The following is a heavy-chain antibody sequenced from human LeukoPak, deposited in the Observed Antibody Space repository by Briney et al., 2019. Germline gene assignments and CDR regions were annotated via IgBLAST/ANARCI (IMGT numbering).Heavy chain of an antibody. J-gene: IGHJ6*03. D-gene: IGHD1-26*01. CDR1: GFTFSSYA. CDR2: IRGSGDRT. Sequence: GGSLRLSCAASGFTFSSYAMSWVRQAPGKGLEWVSAIRGSGDRTHYADSVKGRFTISRDNSKNTLYLQMNSLRAEDTAVYYCAKDSKIVGATFRSYHYMDVWGKGTTVTVSS. V-gene: IGHV3-23*01. CDR3: AKDSKIVGATFRSYHYMDV.